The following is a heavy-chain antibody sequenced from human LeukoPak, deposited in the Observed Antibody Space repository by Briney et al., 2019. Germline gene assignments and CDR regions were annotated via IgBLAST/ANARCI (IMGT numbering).Heavy chain of an antibody. CDR2: IFTDGSTT. Sequence: PGGSLRLSCVASEFNFFSYGMQWVRQAPGKGLEWVSRIFTDGSTTSYADSVKGRFTISRDNAKNTLYLEMNSLRVEDTAVYYCARELPREVTLDYWGQGTLVTVSP. CDR1: EFNFFSYG. CDR3: ARELPREVTLDY. J-gene: IGHJ4*01. D-gene: IGHD2-21*02. V-gene: IGHV3-74*01.